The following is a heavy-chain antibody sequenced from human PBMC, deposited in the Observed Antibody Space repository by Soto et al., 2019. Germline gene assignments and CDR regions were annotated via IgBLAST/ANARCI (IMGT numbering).Heavy chain of an antibody. J-gene: IGHJ4*02. D-gene: IGHD3-22*01. Sequence: QVQLVESGGGVVQPGRSLRLSCAASGFTFSSYAMHWVRQAPGRGLEWVAVISNDGSNKYYADSVKGRFTISRDKHKNTLYMQKNCLRAEDMAVYYCAREGIIAYSSGYYSYFDYWGQGTLVTVSS. CDR1: GFTFSSYA. CDR2: ISNDGSNK. CDR3: AREGIIAYSSGYYSYFDY. V-gene: IGHV3-30-3*01.